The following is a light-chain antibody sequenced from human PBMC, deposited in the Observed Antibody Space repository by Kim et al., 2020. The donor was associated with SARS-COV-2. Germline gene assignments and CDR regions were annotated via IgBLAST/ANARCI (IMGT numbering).Light chain of an antibody. V-gene: IGKV1-39*01. Sequence: IQMTQSPSSLAATVGDRITIACRASQSIGTRLNWYQQRPGKAPKLLIYAASSLQSGVPSRFSGTGSVTDFTLTISSLQPEDFATYYCQQSYSTPWLSFGGGTKVDIK. CDR3: QQSYSTPWLS. CDR2: AAS. CDR1: QSIGTR. J-gene: IGKJ4*01.